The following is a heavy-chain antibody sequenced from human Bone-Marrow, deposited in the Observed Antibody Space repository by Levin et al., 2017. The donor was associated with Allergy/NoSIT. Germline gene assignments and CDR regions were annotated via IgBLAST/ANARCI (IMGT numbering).Heavy chain of an antibody. CDR1: GGSVSRGSYY. D-gene: IGHD2-2*01. V-gene: IGHV4-61*01. CDR3: ARDKVIPAASEYYYYGMDV. CDR2: IYHSGNT. Sequence: GSLRLSCTVSGGSVSRGSYYWSWIRQPPGKGLEWIGHIYHSGNTKYNPSLKSRVTISVDTSKNQFSLNLSSVTAADTAVYYCARDKVIPAASEYYYYGMDVWGQGTTVTVS. J-gene: IGHJ6*02.